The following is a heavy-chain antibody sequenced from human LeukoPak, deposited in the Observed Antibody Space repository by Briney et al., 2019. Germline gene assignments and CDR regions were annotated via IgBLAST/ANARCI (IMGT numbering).Heavy chain of an antibody. D-gene: IGHD2-2*01. Sequence: SVKLSCNASGSTFNSCAISWVRQGPGQGLEWVGGIIPVFDTGIYAYKFQGRVTITADESTSKAYMELSTLRSEDTAVYYCARGGIVVVPPDISHHESLDIWGQGTLVTVSS. J-gene: IGHJ3*02. CDR1: GSTFNSCA. CDR2: IIPVFDTG. V-gene: IGHV1-69*01. CDR3: ARGGIVVVPPDISHHESLDI.